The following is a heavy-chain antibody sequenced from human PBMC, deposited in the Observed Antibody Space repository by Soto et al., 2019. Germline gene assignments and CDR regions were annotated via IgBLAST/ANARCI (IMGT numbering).Heavy chain of an antibody. D-gene: IGHD6-13*01. CDR2: IYSAGSA. Sequence: GGSLRLSCAASGFTVSTYYMSWVRQAPGKGLEWVSVIYSAGSADFADSVKGRFTVSRDNSKNTLYLQMSSLRAEDTAVYYCARVTSSSYHYFDYWGQGTLVNVSS. V-gene: IGHV3-66*01. CDR3: ARVTSSSYHYFDY. CDR1: GFTVSTYY. J-gene: IGHJ4*02.